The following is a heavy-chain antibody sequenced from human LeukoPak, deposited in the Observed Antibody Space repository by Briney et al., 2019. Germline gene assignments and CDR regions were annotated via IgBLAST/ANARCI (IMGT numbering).Heavy chain of an antibody. J-gene: IGHJ5*02. CDR1: GDSITSYY. V-gene: IGHV4-4*07. Sequence: SETLSLTCTVSGDSITSYYWSWIRQPAGKALEWIGRISSGGTTKYNPSLSSRVTMSVDTSKNQFSLKLNFVTAADTAVYYCARGGYYCSSASCYAWFDPWGQGTLVTVSS. CDR2: ISSGGTT. CDR3: ARGGYYCSSASCYAWFDP. D-gene: IGHD2-2*01.